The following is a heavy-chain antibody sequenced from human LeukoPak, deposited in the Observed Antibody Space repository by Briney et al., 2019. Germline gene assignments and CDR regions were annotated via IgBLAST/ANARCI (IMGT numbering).Heavy chain of an antibody. Sequence: KPSETLSLTCAVYGGSFSGYYWSWIRQPPGKGLEWIGEINHSGSTNYNPSLKSRVTISVDTSKNQFSLKLSSVTAADTAVYYCARGTGPVRMHRLYYFDYWGQGTLVTVSS. CDR3: ARGTGPVRMHRLYYFDY. D-gene: IGHD2-15*01. J-gene: IGHJ4*02. V-gene: IGHV4-34*01. CDR1: GGSFSGYY. CDR2: INHSGST.